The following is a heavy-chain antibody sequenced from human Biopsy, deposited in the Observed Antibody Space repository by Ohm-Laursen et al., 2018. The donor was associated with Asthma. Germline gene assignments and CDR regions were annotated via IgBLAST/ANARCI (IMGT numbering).Heavy chain of an antibody. D-gene: IGHD3-22*01. Sequence: SLTCTVSGDSISNGGYYWSWIRQHPGKGLEWIGYMYYSGTTYYNPSLNSRVAILVDTSKNQFSLKVNSVTAADTAVYYCARGVEYDYDSSGYYFDYWGQGTLVTVSS. CDR3: ARGVEYDYDSSGYYFDY. J-gene: IGHJ4*02. V-gene: IGHV4-31*03. CDR2: MYYSGTT. CDR1: GDSISNGGYY.